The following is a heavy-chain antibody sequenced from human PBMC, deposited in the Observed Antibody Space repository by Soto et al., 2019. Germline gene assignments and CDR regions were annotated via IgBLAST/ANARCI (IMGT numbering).Heavy chain of an antibody. CDR1: GYTFTSYG. Sequence: QVQLVQSGAEVKKPGASVKVSCKASGYTFTSYGISWVRQAPGQGLEWMGWISAYNGNTNYAQKLQGRVTMTTDTXTXXDYRELRSLRSDDTAVYYCARCAEVRGVLLYYFDYWGQGTLVTVSS. CDR2: ISAYNGNT. V-gene: IGHV1-18*01. CDR3: ARCAEVRGVLLYYFDY. D-gene: IGHD3-10*01. J-gene: IGHJ4*02.